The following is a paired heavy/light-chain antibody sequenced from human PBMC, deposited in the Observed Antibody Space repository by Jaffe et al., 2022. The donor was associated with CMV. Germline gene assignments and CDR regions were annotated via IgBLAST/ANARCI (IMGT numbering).Heavy chain of an antibody. Sequence: QVQLQQWGAGLLKPSETLSLTCAVYGGSFSGYYWSWIRQPPGKGLEWIGEINHSGSTNYNPSLKSRVTISVDTSKNQFSLKLSSVTAADTAVYYCARGGWLQFRRRFPRAFDIWGQGTMVTVSS. CDR1: GGSFSGYY. V-gene: IGHV4-34*01. J-gene: IGHJ3*02. CDR2: INHSGST. CDR3: ARGGWLQFRRRFPRAFDI. D-gene: IGHD5-12*01.
Light chain of an antibody. Sequence: DIVMTQTPLSLSVTPGQPASISCKSSQSLLHSDGKTYLYWYLQKPGQSPQLLIYEVSSRFSGVPDRFSGSGSGTDFTLKISRVEAEDVGVYYCMQGIHLPFTFGPGTKVDIK. V-gene: IGKV2-29*02. CDR2: EVS. CDR1: QSLLHSDGKTY. J-gene: IGKJ3*01. CDR3: MQGIHLPFT.